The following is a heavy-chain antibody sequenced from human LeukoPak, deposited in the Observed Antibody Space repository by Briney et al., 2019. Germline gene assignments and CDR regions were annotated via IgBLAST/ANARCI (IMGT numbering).Heavy chain of an antibody. CDR2: VYYSGTT. V-gene: IGHV4-39*07. Sequence: SGTLSLTCTVSGGSISSSSYYWGWIRQPPGKGLEWIGSVYYSGTTYYNPSLKSRVTISVDTSKNQFSLKLSSVTAADTAVYYCARGGAARLHFQNWGQGTLVTVSS. CDR3: ARGGAARLHFQN. CDR1: GGSISSSSYY. D-gene: IGHD6-6*01. J-gene: IGHJ1*01.